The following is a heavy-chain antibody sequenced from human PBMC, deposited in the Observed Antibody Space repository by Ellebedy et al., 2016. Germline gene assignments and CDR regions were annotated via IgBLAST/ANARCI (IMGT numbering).Heavy chain of an antibody. Sequence: GGSLRLSCAAPGFTFSDYYMSWIRQAPGRGLEWVSFISSSGNTIYYADSVKGRFTISRDNSKNTLYLQMNSLRAEDTAVYYCASFAGSYPFDYWGQGTLVTVSS. V-gene: IGHV3-11*04. CDR3: ASFAGSYPFDY. D-gene: IGHD3-10*01. J-gene: IGHJ4*02. CDR2: ISSSGNTI. CDR1: GFTFSDYY.